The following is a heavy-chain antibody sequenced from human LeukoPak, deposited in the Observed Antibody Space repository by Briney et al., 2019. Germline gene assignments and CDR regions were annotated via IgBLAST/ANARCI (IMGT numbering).Heavy chain of an antibody. D-gene: IGHD3-10*01. Sequence: PSETLSRTGTVSGGSISSGGYYWRWIRQHPGKGVEWIAYIYYSGSTYYNPSLKSRVTISVDTSKNQVSLKLSSVTAADTAVYYCARDPDYYGSGSYGAFDIWGQGTMVTVSS. CDR1: GGSISSGGYY. V-gene: IGHV4-31*03. CDR2: IYYSGST. J-gene: IGHJ3*02. CDR3: ARDPDYYGSGSYGAFDI.